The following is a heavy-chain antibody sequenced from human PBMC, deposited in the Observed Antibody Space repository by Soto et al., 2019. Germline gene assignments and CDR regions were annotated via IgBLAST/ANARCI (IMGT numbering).Heavy chain of an antibody. CDR1: GYTFTSYG. D-gene: IGHD6-13*01. J-gene: IGHJ5*02. CDR3: VRRHVSATGIDWFDP. Sequence: SVKVSCKASGYTFTSYGIHWVRQAPGQRLEWMGWINAANGDTKYSPKFKGRVTITRDTSASTAYMELSSLRSEDTAVYYCVRRHVSATGIDWFDPWGQGTLVTVSS. CDR2: INAANGDT. V-gene: IGHV1-3*01.